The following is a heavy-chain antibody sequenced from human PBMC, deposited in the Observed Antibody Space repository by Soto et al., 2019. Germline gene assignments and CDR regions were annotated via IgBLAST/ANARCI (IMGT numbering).Heavy chain of an antibody. J-gene: IGHJ4*02. CDR2: TNAGNGNT. CDR1: GYTFTSYA. CDR3: ASARNNWNMWIRAWFDY. D-gene: IGHD1-20*01. V-gene: IGHV1-3*01. Sequence: QVQLVQSGAEVKKPGASVKVSCKASGYTFTSYAMHWVRQAPGQRLEWMGWTNAGNGNTKYSQKFQGRVTITRDTSASTAYMELSSLRSEDTAVYYCASARNNWNMWIRAWFDYWGQGTLVTVSS.